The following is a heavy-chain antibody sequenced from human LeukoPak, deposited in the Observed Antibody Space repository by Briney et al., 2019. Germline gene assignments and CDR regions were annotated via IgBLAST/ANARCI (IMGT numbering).Heavy chain of an antibody. J-gene: IGHJ4*02. D-gene: IGHD2-2*01. V-gene: IGHV3-30*18. Sequence: GGSLRLSCAASGFTFSSYGMHWVRQAPGKGLEWVAVISYDGSNKYYADSVKGRFTISRDNSKNTLCLQMNSLRAEDTAVYYCAKDLEGYCSSTSCYPGYWGQGTLVTVSS. CDR3: AKDLEGYCSSTSCYPGY. CDR1: GFTFSSYG. CDR2: ISYDGSNK.